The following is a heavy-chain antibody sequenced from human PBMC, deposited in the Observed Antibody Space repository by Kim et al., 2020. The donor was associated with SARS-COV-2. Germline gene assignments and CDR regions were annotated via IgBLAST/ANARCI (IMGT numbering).Heavy chain of an antibody. CDR2: IRSKANSYAT. V-gene: IGHV3-73*01. J-gene: IGHJ3*02. Sequence: GGSLRLSCAASGFTFSDSAMYWVRQASGKGLEWVGRIRSKANSYATAYAASVKGRFTISRDDSKNTAYLQMNSLKAEDTAMYYCTRVPPYSNSWWDAFDIWGQGTMVTVSS. D-gene: IGHD6-13*01. CDR1: GFTFSDSA. CDR3: TRVPPYSNSWWDAFDI.